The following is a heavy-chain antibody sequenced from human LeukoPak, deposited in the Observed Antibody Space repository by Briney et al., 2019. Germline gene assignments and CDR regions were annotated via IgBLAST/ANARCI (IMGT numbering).Heavy chain of an antibody. CDR3: ARLRYFDWLLPKGSYYYGMDV. Sequence: GASVKVSCKASGYTFTSYGISWVRQAPGQGLEWMGWISAYNGNTNYAQKLQGRVTMTTDTSTSTAYMELRSLRSDDTAVYYCARLRYFDWLLPKGSYYYGMDVWGQGTTVTVSS. V-gene: IGHV1-18*01. CDR2: ISAYNGNT. J-gene: IGHJ6*02. CDR1: GYTFTSYG. D-gene: IGHD3-9*01.